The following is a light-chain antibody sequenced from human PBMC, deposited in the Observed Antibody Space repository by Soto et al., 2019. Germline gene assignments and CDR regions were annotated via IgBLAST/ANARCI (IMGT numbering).Light chain of an antibody. CDR3: QQYFGSLYT. J-gene: IGKJ2*01. CDR1: QSISSTY. CDR2: AAS. V-gene: IGKV3-20*01. Sequence: SVLTQSPGTLSLFPGERATLSCRTSQSISSTYLAWYQQRPGQAHRLLIYAASSRATGIPDRFSGSGSGTDFTLTISRLEPEDFAVYYCQQYFGSLYTFGQGTKLEIK.